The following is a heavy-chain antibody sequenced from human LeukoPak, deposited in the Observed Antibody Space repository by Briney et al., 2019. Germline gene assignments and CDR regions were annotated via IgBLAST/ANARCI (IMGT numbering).Heavy chain of an antibody. Sequence: TSETLSLTCAVYGGSFSGYYWNWIHQPPGKGLEWIGEINHSGSTNYNPSLKNRVTISVDTSKNQFSLKLSSVTAADTAVYYCARGSAGDSSGSYVYWGQGTLVTVSS. CDR1: GGSFSGYY. D-gene: IGHD3-22*01. V-gene: IGHV4-34*01. CDR3: ARGSAGDSSGSYVY. J-gene: IGHJ4*02. CDR2: INHSGST.